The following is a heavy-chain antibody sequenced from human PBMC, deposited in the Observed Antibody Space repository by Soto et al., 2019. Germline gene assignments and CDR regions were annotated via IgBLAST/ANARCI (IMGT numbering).Heavy chain of an antibody. J-gene: IGHJ5*02. CDR1: GESCSGYY. CDR3: XXGGXDSKVGRT. D-gene: IGHD3-16*01. Sequence: QAQLQQWGAGVVKPSETLSLTCAVYGESCSGYYXXWTRQPPGKGLEWIGEIHPSGSTYYNPSLKTRXXXXLXXXXXXXXXXXXXXXXXXXXXXYXXXGGXDSKVGRTWGQGTLVTVSS. V-gene: IGHV4-34*02. CDR2: IHPSGST.